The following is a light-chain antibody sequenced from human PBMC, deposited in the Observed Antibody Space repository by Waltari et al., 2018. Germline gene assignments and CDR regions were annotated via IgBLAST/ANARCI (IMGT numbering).Light chain of an antibody. CDR2: DVS. CDR3: SSYTSSSTPVV. V-gene: IGLV2-14*03. Sequence: QSALTQPASVSGSPGQSITISCTGTSSDVGGYNYVSWYQQHPGQAPKLMIYDVSNRASGVSNRFSGSKSGNTASLTISGLQAEDEADYYCSSYTSSSTPVVFGGGTKLTVL. J-gene: IGLJ2*01. CDR1: SSDVGGYNY.